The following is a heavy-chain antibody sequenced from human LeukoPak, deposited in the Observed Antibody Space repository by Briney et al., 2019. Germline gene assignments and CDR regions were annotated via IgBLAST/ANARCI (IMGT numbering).Heavy chain of an antibody. D-gene: IGHD2-21*02. V-gene: IGHV5-51*01. CDR3: ARLPYCGGDCYPNWFDT. CDR1: GYSFTSYW. J-gene: IGHJ5*01. Sequence: GESLKISCKGSGYSFTSYWIGWVRQMPGKGLEWMGIIYPGDSDTRYSPSFQGQVTISADKSISSAYLQWSSLKASDIAMYYCARLPYCGGDCYPNWFDTWGQGTLVTVSS. CDR2: IYPGDSDT.